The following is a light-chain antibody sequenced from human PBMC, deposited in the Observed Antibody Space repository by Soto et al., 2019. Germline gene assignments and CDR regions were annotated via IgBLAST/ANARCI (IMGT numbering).Light chain of an antibody. CDR2: DAS. J-gene: IGKJ1*01. CDR3: QQRSNWAPT. V-gene: IGKV3-11*01. Sequence: EIVLTQSPATLSLSPGERATLSCRASQSVDAYLAWYQQRPGQAPRLLIFDASNRATGIPTRFSGSGSGTDFPLTISSLEPEDFAVYYRQQRSNWAPTFGQGTKVEVK. CDR1: QSVDAY.